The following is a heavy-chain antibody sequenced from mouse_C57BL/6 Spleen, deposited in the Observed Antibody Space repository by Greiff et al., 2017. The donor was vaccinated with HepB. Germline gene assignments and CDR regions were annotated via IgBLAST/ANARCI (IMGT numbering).Heavy chain of an antibody. V-gene: IGHV1-63*01. D-gene: IGHD3-2*02. CDR1: GYTFTNYW. J-gene: IGHJ4*01. CDR3: ARDSSGYGAMDY. CDR2: IYPGGGYT. Sequence: VQVVESGAELVRPGTSVKMSCKASGYTFTNYWIGWAKQRPGHGLEWIGDIYPGGGYTNYNEKFKGKATLTADKSSSTAYMQFSSLTSEDSAIYYCARDSSGYGAMDYWGQGTSVTVSS.